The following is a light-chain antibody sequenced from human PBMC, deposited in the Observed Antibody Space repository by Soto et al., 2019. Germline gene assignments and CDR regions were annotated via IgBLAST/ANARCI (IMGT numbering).Light chain of an antibody. CDR3: QQYVFYRGT. CDR2: DAS. J-gene: IGKJ1*01. Sequence: GDRVTITCRASQSISGWLAWFQQKPGKAPKLLIYDASSLESGVPSRFSGSGSGTEFTLTITSLQPDDFATYYCQQYVFYRGTFGQGTKV. CDR1: QSISGW. V-gene: IGKV1-5*01.